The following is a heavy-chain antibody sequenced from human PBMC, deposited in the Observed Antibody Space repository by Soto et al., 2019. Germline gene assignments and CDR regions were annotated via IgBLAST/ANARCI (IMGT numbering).Heavy chain of an antibody. CDR1: GGSISSSSYY. D-gene: IGHD6-6*01. Sequence: ASETLSLTCTVSGGSISSSSYYWGWIRQPPGKGLEWIGSIYYSGSTYYNPSLKSRVTISVDTSKNQFSLKLSSVTAADTAVYYCARHRDWAARFQHDFDYWGQGTLVTVSS. V-gene: IGHV4-39*01. J-gene: IGHJ4*02. CDR2: IYYSGST. CDR3: ARHRDWAARFQHDFDY.